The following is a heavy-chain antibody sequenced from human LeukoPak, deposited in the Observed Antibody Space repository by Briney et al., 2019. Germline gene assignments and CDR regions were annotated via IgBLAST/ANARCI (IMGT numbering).Heavy chain of an antibody. CDR1: GFTFSSYS. CDR3: ASPIFSDPYYYYGMDV. Sequence: GGSLRLSCAASGFTFSSYSMNWVRQAPGKGLEWVSVIYSGGSTYYADSVKGRFTISRDNSKNTLYLQMNSLRAEDTAVYYCASPIFSDPYYYYGMDVWGQGTTVTVSS. CDR2: IYSGGST. D-gene: IGHD3-9*01. J-gene: IGHJ6*02. V-gene: IGHV3-53*01.